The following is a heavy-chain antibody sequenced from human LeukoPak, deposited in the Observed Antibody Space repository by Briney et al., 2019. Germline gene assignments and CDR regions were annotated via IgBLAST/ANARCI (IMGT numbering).Heavy chain of an antibody. D-gene: IGHD6-13*01. CDR3: ARNKQQLVRGYFDY. CDR1: GYRFTTYW. V-gene: IGHV5-51*01. CDR2: IYPGDSDT. Sequence: KPGESLKISCKGSGYRFTTYWIGWVRQMPGKGLEWMGIIYPGDSDTRYSPSFEGQVTISADKSISTAYLQWSSLKASDTAIYYCARNKQQLVRGYFDYWGQGTLVTVSS. J-gene: IGHJ4*02.